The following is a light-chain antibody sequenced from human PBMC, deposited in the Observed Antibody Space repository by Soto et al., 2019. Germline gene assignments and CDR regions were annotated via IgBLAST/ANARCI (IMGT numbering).Light chain of an antibody. CDR1: QSVTSNY. CDR2: GAS. J-gene: IGKJ1*01. V-gene: IGKV3-20*01. Sequence: EIVLTQSPGTLSLSPGERATLSCRASQSVTSNYLAWYQQKPGQAPSLLIYGASSRATGIPDRFSGSGSGTDFTLTISRLEPEDFAVYYCQQYDTSPAFGQGTKVEI. CDR3: QQYDTSPA.